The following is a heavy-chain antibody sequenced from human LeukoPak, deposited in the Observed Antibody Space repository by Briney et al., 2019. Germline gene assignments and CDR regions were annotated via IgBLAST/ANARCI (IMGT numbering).Heavy chain of an antibody. CDR1: GFTFSSYG. V-gene: IGHV3-30*02. CDR3: ARHRHYYGSGSYFRREYDNWFDP. CDR2: IRYDGSNK. Sequence: GGSLRLSCAASGFTFSSYGIHWVRQAPGKGLEWVAFIRYDGSNKYYADSVKGRFTISRDNSKNTLYLQMNSLRSEDTAVYYCARHRHYYGSGSYFRREYDNWFDPWGQGTLVTVSS. J-gene: IGHJ5*02. D-gene: IGHD3-10*01.